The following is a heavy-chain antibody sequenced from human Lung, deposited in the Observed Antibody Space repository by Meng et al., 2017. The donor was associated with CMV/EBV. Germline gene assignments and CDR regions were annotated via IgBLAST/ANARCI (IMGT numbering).Heavy chain of an antibody. CDR3: AREPTYQRYSGSYLEY. V-gene: IGHV3-23*01. CDR2: ISGGGGTT. CDR1: GFTFSSYA. Sequence: SCAASGFTFSSYAMTWVRQAPGKGLEWVSVISGGGGTTDFADSVKGRFTISRDNSKNTLYLQMYSLRAEDTAVYYCAREPTYQRYSGSYLEYWVQGTXVTVSS. D-gene: IGHD1-26*01. J-gene: IGHJ4*02.